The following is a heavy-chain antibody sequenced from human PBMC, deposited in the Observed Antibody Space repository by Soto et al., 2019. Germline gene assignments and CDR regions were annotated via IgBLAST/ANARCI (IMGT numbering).Heavy chain of an antibody. J-gene: IGHJ4*02. CDR3: AKSPLFRIPRLTLTTCFVY. Sequence: EVQLLESGGDLVQPGGSLRLSCAASGFTFSNYAMSWVRQAPGKGLEWVSTISDTGDSTYYADSVRGRFTISRDNFKNALYLQMVGLRAVHTAVFFSAKSPLFRIPRLTLTTCFVYLGLGALFTGSS. V-gene: IGHV3-23*01. CDR1: GFTFSNYA. D-gene: IGHD4-17*01. CDR2: ISDTGDST.